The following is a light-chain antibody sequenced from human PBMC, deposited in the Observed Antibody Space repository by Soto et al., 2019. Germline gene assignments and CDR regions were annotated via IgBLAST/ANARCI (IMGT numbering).Light chain of an antibody. Sequence: DIQMTQSTSTLSASVGDRVTITCRASQSISTWLAWYQQKPGKAPKVLIYKASSLESGVPSRFSGSGSGTEFTLTISSLQPDDFATYYCQQYNSYPWTFGQGTKVEIK. CDR1: QSISTW. CDR3: QQYNSYPWT. J-gene: IGKJ1*01. V-gene: IGKV1-5*03. CDR2: KAS.